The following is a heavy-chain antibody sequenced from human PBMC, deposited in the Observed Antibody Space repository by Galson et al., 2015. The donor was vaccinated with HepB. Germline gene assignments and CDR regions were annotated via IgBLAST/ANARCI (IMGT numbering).Heavy chain of an antibody. Sequence: SVKVSWKASGYMFTSHGFSWVRQAPGQGLEWMGWISAFTGSTYYADSVKGRFTISRDNSKNTLYLQMNSLRVEDTAVYYCARGLRGNGYSYGHTTYSYYYGMDVWGQGTTVTVS. V-gene: IGHV1-18*01. CDR1: GYMFTSHG. J-gene: IGHJ6*02. CDR3: ARGLRGNGYSYGHTTYSYYYGMDV. CDR2: ISAFTGST. D-gene: IGHD5-18*01.